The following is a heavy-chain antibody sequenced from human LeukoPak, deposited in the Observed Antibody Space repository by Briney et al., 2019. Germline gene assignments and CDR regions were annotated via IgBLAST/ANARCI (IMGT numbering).Heavy chain of an antibody. CDR3: ARICSTTDCLISA. Sequence: GGSLRLSCAASGFTFSRYWMHWVRQAPGKGLVWVSRIISDGSYTSYADFVKGRFTISRDNAKNTVYLQMSSLRAEDTAVYYCARICSTTDCLISAWGQGTLVTVSS. CDR1: GFTFSRYW. J-gene: IGHJ4*02. CDR2: IISDGSYT. D-gene: IGHD2-2*01. V-gene: IGHV3-74*01.